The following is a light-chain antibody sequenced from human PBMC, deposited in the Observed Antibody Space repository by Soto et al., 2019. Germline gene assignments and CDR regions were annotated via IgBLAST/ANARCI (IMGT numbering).Light chain of an antibody. V-gene: IGKV4-1*01. CDR3: QQYYNTPLT. Sequence: DIVMTQSPDSLAVSLGERATINCKSRQSVLYSSNNKNYLAWYQQKPGQSPKLLIFWASTRESGVPDRFSGSGSGTDFTLTISSLQAEDVAVYYCQQYYNTPLTFGGGTKVEI. J-gene: IGKJ4*01. CDR1: QSVLYSSNNKNY. CDR2: WAS.